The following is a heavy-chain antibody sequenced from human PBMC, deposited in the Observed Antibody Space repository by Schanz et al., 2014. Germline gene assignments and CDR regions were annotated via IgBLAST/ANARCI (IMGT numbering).Heavy chain of an antibody. V-gene: IGHV1-2*06. D-gene: IGHD6-19*01. CDR3: ARENTAVAGMPRVMDV. J-gene: IGHJ6*02. CDR1: GYRFIGYY. Sequence: QVLLVQSGAEVKKPGASVKVSCKASGYRFIGYYVHWVRQAPGQGLEWMGRVSPYSGGANYAQMFKGRVSMTTDTSISTAYMELSRLTSDDTAVFFCARENTAVAGMPRVMDVWGQGTTVTVTS. CDR2: VSPYSGGA.